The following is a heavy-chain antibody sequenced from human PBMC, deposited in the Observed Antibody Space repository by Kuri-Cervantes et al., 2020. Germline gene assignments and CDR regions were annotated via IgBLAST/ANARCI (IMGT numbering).Heavy chain of an antibody. CDR1: GYTFSSYG. CDR2: ISVYNGDT. D-gene: IGHD6-13*01. J-gene: IGHJ6*03. CDR3: ARMGIAALRFGYYYYYMVV. V-gene: IGHV1-18*01. Sequence: ASVKVSCKVSGYTFSSYGISWVRQAPGQGLEWLGWISVYNGDTNYAQKLQGGVTLTTDTSTSTAYMILRSLRSEDTAVYYCARMGIAALRFGYYYYYMVVWGNGTTVTVSS.